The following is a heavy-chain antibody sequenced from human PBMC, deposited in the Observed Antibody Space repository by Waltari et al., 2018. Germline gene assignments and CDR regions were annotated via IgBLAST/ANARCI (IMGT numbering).Heavy chain of an antibody. Sequence: QVQLQESGPGLVKPSETLSLTCAVPGYSISSGYYWGWIRQPPGKGLEWIGSIYHSGSTYYNPSLKSRVTISVDTSKNQFSLKLSSVTAADTAVYYCAGNQFIRDYWGQGTLVTVSS. CDR3: AGNQFIRDY. J-gene: IGHJ4*02. CDR1: GYSISSGYY. D-gene: IGHD3-16*01. V-gene: IGHV4-38-2*01. CDR2: IYHSGST.